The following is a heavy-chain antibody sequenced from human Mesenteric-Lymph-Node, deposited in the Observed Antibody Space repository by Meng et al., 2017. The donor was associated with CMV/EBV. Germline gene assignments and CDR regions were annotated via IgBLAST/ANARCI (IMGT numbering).Heavy chain of an antibody. CDR2: IYYIGTT. CDR3: ARRARGGSFEY. CDR1: GGSISSSNYF. Sequence: GSLRLSCNVSGGSISSSNYFWGWIRQPPGTGLEWIGHIYYIGTTQYTPSLNSRVTMSVDTSKNQFSLRLSSVTAGDTAVYYCARRARGGSFEYWGQGALVTVSS. V-gene: IGHV4-39*01. D-gene: IGHD6-25*01. J-gene: IGHJ4*02.